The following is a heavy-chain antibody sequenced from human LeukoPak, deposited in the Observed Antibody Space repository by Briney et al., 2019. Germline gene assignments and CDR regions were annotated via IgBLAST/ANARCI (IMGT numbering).Heavy chain of an antibody. V-gene: IGHV4-34*01. CDR1: GGSFSGYY. J-gene: IGHJ3*02. D-gene: IGHD3-10*01. CDR3: ARGRKYYYAFDI. CDR2: INHSGST. Sequence: SETLSLTCAVYGGSFSGYYWSWIRQPPGKGLEWIGEINHSGSTNYNPSLKSRVTISVDTSKNQFSLKLSSVTAADTAVCYCARGRKYYYAFDIWGQGTMVTVSS.